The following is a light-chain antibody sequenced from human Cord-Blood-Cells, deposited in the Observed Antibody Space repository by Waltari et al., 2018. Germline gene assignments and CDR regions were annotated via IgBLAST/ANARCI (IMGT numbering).Light chain of an antibody. V-gene: IGLV1-44*01. CDR1: SSNIGRNT. J-gene: IGLJ3*02. CDR3: AAWDDSLNGWV. Sequence: SVLTQPPSASGTPGQRVPICCSGSSSNIGRNTVTCYQQLPGTAPKLLIYSNNQRPAGVPDRFSGSKSGTSASLAISGLQSEDEADYYCAAWDDSLNGWVFGGGTKLTVL. CDR2: SNN.